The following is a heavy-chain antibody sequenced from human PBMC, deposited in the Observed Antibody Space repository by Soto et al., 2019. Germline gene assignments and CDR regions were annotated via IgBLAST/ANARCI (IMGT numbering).Heavy chain of an antibody. V-gene: IGHV1-18*01. CDR1: GYTFTSYV. CDR3: ARVVATVAGPYGMDV. D-gene: IGHD5-12*01. J-gene: IGHJ6*02. Sequence: QVQLVQSGAEVKKPGASVKVSCRASGYTFTSYVISWVRQAPGQGLEWMGWISAYNGNTNFAQKLQGRVTMTTDTSTSIADRELRSLRSDDTAVYYCARVVATVAGPYGMDVWGQGTTVTVSS. CDR2: ISAYNGNT.